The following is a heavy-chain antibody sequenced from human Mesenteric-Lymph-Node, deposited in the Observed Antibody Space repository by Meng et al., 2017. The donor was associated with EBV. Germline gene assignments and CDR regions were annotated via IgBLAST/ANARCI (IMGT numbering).Heavy chain of an antibody. J-gene: IGHJ5*01. CDR2: ITHSGRT. Sequence: QLHQGGSGLFKPPATLSLTCAVYVGSLSGYYWSCIRQPPGKGLEWIGEITHSGRTNYNPSLKSRVTISVDTSKNQFSLKLKSVTATDTAVYYCARRSIREGVGIDTWGHGTLVTVSS. CDR3: ARRSIREGVGIDT. D-gene: IGHD3-10*01. CDR1: VGSLSGYY. V-gene: IGHV4-34*01.